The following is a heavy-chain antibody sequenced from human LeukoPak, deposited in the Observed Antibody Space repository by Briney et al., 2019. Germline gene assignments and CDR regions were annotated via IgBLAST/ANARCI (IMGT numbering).Heavy chain of an antibody. CDR2: ICTGGST. J-gene: IGHJ4*02. V-gene: IGHV4-4*07. D-gene: IGHD3-3*01. CDR3: ASTIRILGNDY. CDR1: GGSISGYY. Sequence: PSETLSLTCTVSGGSISGYYWSWVRQPAGKGLEWIGRICTGGSTNYNPSLKSRVTMSVDTSKNQFSLKLSSVTAADTAVYYCASTIRILGNDYWGQGTLVTVSS.